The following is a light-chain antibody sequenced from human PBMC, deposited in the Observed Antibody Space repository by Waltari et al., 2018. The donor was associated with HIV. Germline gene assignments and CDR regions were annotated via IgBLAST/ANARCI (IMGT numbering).Light chain of an antibody. CDR2: DAS. Sequence: EIVLTQSPGTLSLSPGERATLSCRASHSVTNFLAWYQQKPGQAPRLIIYDASTRDAGSPARFSGSGSVTDFTLTISSLEPEDFAVYYFQQRSNWPIFGQGTRLDI. V-gene: IGKV3-11*01. CDR1: HSVTNF. J-gene: IGKJ2*01. CDR3: QQRSNWPI.